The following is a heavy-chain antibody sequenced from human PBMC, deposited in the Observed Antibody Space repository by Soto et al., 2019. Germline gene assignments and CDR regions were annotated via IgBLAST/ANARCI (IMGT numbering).Heavy chain of an antibody. J-gene: IGHJ5*02. CDR1: GGYISSYY. CDR3: AREIRSFSGKYDILTGLGGGFDP. CDR2: IYYSGST. D-gene: IGHD3-9*01. V-gene: IGHV4-59*01. Sequence: PSETLSLTCTVSGGYISSYYWSWIRQPPGRGLEWIGYIYYSGSTNYNPSLKSRVTISVDTSKNQFSLKLSSVTAADTAVYYCAREIRSFSGKYDILTGLGGGFDPWGQGTLVTVSS.